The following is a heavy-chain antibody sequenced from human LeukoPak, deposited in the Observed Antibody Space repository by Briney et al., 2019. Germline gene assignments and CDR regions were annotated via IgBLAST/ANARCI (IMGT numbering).Heavy chain of an antibody. D-gene: IGHD3-22*01. J-gene: IGHJ4*02. Sequence: GGSLRLSCAASGFTFSSYAMSWVRQAPGKGLEWVSAISGSGGSTYYADSVKGRFTISRDNAKNSLYLQMNSLRAEDTAVYYCARGPQKNGHSSGYPGYFDYWGQGTLVTVSS. V-gene: IGHV3-23*01. CDR2: ISGSGGST. CDR1: GFTFSSYA. CDR3: ARGPQKNGHSSGYPGYFDY.